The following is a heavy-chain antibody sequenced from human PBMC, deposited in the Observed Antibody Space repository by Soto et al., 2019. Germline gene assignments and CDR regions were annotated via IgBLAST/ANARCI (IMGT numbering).Heavy chain of an antibody. CDR2: IYTSGST. CDR3: ARDRYSSSWYPYAFDI. CDR1: GCSISRYY. V-gene: IGHV4-4*07. Sequence: SETLSLTCTVSGCSISRYYWSWIRQPAGKGLEWIGRIYTSGSTTYNPSLKSRVTMSVDTSKNQFSLKLNSVTDADTAVYYCARDRYSSSWYPYAFDIWGQGTMVTVSS. J-gene: IGHJ3*02. D-gene: IGHD6-13*01.